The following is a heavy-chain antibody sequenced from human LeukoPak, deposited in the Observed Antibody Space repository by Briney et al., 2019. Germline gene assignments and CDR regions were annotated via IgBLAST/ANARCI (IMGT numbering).Heavy chain of an antibody. CDR2: INWNGGST. V-gene: IGHV3-20*04. CDR3: ARDYGDYGFGQGGY. J-gene: IGHJ4*02. Sequence: GGSLRLSCAASGFTFDDYGMSWVRQAPGKGLEWVSGINWNGGSTGYADSVKGRFTISRDSAKNSLYPQMNSLRAEDTALYYCARDYGDYGFGQGGYWGQGTLVTVSS. D-gene: IGHD4-17*01. CDR1: GFTFDDYG.